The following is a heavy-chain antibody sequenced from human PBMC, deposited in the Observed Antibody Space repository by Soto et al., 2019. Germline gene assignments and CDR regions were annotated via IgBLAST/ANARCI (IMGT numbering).Heavy chain of an antibody. D-gene: IGHD5-18*01. J-gene: IGHJ3*02. CDR1: GYTFTSYY. Sequence: ASVKVSCKASGYTFTSYYMHWVRQAPGQGLEWMGIINPIGGSTSYAQKFQGRVTMTRDTSTSTVYMELSSLRSEETAVYYCARVRHRGYSYGLDAFDIWGQGTMVTVSS. V-gene: IGHV1-46*01. CDR2: INPIGGST. CDR3: ARVRHRGYSYGLDAFDI.